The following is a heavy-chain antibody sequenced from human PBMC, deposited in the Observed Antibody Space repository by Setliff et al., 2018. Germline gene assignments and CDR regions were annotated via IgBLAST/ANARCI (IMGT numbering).Heavy chain of an antibody. CDR1: GYSFTDYW. CDR3: ARDQVYIFGVPHSFDP. D-gene: IGHD5-18*01. J-gene: IGHJ5*02. Sequence: GESLKISCKGSGYSFTDYWIAWVRQTPGKGLEWMGTIYPGNADTRYSPSFQGQVTISTDTSINTAFLQWNNLKASDPAVYYCARDQVYIFGVPHSFDPWGQGTLVTVSS. V-gene: IGHV5-51*01. CDR2: IYPGNADT.